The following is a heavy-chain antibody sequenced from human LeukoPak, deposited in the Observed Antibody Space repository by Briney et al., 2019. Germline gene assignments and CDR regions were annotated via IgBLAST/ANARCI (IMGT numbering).Heavy chain of an antibody. Sequence: GGSLRLSCAASGFTFSSYSMHWVRQAPGKGLEWVSFIRYDGSNKYYADSVRGRFTISRDNSKNTLYLQMNSQRSEDTAVYYCAKGDTAMDLTGGQGTLVTVSS. J-gene: IGHJ4*02. CDR1: GFTFSSYS. CDR2: IRYDGSNK. CDR3: AKGDTAMDLT. V-gene: IGHV3-30*02. D-gene: IGHD5-18*01.